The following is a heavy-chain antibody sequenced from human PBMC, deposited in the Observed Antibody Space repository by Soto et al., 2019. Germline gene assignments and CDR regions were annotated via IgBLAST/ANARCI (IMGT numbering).Heavy chain of an antibody. D-gene: IGHD3-10*01. CDR1: GFTFSSYG. CDR2: IRDSGGST. V-gene: IGHV3-23*01. CDR3: ARRADASGSYFDY. Sequence: PGGSLRLSCAASGFTFSSYGMSWVRQAPGKRLEWVSAIRDSGGSTYSADSVKGRFTISRDNSRNTLYLQMNSLRAEDTAVYFCARRADASGSYFDYWGQGTLVTVSS. J-gene: IGHJ4*02.